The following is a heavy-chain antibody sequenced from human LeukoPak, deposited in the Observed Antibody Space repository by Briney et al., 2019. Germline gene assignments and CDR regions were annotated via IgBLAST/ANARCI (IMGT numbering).Heavy chain of an antibody. Sequence: ASVKVSCKASGYTFTSYGISWVRQAPGQGLEWMGWISAYNGNTNYAQKLQGRVTMTTDTSTSTAYMELRSLRSDDTAVYYCARAALYYDFWSGYYTDLYYFDYWGQGTLVTVSS. CDR3: ARAALYYDFWSGYYTDLYYFDY. CDR2: ISAYNGNT. D-gene: IGHD3-3*01. V-gene: IGHV1-18*01. J-gene: IGHJ4*02. CDR1: GYTFTSYG.